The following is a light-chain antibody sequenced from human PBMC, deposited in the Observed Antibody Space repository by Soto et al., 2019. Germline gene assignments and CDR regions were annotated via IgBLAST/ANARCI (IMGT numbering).Light chain of an antibody. V-gene: IGLV2-14*01. CDR1: SSDVGGYNY. CDR3: SSYTSSSTLVV. Sequence: QSALTQPASVSGSPGQSITISCTGTSSDVGGYNYVSWYQQHPGKAPKLMIYDVSNRPSGVSNRFSGSKSGNTASLTISWRQAEEEADYYCSSYTSSSTLVVFGGGTKLTVL. CDR2: DVS. J-gene: IGLJ2*01.